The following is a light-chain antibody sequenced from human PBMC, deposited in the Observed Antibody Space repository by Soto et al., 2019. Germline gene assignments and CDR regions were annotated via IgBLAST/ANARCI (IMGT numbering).Light chain of an antibody. CDR1: QAIGNA. CDR3: QVPKAHPLT. V-gene: IGKV1-17*02. J-gene: IGKJ5*01. CDR2: GAS. Sequence: MTQSPSSVPLPLGDRVTISCRASQAIGNALGSYQQKPGRAPNLLIYGASTLQSGVPSRFSGSGSGTDFTLTMCNPQPEDFATYYCQVPKAHPLTFGQGTRLEIK.